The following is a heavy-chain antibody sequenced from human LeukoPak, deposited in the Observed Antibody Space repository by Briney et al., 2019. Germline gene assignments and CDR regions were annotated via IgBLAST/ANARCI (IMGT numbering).Heavy chain of an antibody. CDR1: GYTFTSYY. J-gene: IGHJ3*02. V-gene: IGHV1-46*01. D-gene: IGHD4-11*01. CDR3: ANRDSSDAFDI. CDR2: INPSGGST. Sequence: ASVKVSCKASGYTFTSYYMHWVRQAPGQGLEWMGIINPSGGSTSYAQKFQGRVTMTRDTSTSTVYMELSSLRSEDTAVYYCANRDSSDAFDIWGQGTMVTVSS.